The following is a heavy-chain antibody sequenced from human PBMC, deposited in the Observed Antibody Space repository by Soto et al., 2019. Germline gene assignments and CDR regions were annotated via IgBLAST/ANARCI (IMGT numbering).Heavy chain of an antibody. V-gene: IGHV1-8*01. CDR3: ARVGAWCYGYEMGFDY. J-gene: IGHJ4*02. CDR1: GYTFTSYD. D-gene: IGHD5-18*01. CDR2: MNPNSGNT. Sequence: GASLKVSCKASGYTFTSYDINWVRQATGQGLEWMGWMNPNSGNTGYAQKFQGRVTMTRNTSISTAYMELSSLRSEDTAVYYCARVGAWCYGYEMGFDYWGQGTLVTVSS.